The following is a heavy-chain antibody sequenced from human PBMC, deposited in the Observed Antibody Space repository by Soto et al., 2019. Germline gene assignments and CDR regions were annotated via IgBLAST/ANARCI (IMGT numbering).Heavy chain of an antibody. V-gene: IGHV5-51*01. D-gene: IGHD3-10*01. CDR1: GYSFTSYW. CDR3: AILAMVRGVKMPTIDY. J-gene: IGHJ4*02. CDR2: IYPGDSDT. Sequence: EVQLVQSGAEVKKPGESLQISCKGSGYSFTSYWIGWVRQMPGKGLEWMGIIYPGDSDTRYSPSFQGQVTISADKSISTAYLQWSSLKASDTAMYYCAILAMVRGVKMPTIDYWGQGTLVTVSS.